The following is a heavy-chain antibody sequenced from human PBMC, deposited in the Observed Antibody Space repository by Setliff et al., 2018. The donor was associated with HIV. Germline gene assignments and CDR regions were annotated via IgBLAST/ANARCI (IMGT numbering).Heavy chain of an antibody. CDR3: ARGPFVLRFLERLVYFDY. CDR2: VYYSGST. D-gene: IGHD3-3*01. Sequence: PSETLSLTCSVSGGSISSSGYYWSWIRQHPGKGLDWIGRVYYSGSTDYNPSLQSRATLSIDTSKNQFPLKLTSVIAADTAIYYCARGPFVLRFLERLVYFDYWGQGKLVTVSS. CDR1: GGSISSSGYY. J-gene: IGHJ4*02. V-gene: IGHV4-31*02.